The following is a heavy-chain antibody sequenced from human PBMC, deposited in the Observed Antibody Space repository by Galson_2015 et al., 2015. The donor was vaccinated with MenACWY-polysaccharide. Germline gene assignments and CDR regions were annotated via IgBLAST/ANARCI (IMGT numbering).Heavy chain of an antibody. CDR3: VRRAIVLLTRYFDS. D-gene: IGHD5/OR15-5a*01. Sequence: ETLSLTCTVSGGSISSSSYYWGWIRQPPGKGLEWIGSVYYSGITYYNPSLKSRVTMSVDTSKNQFSLKLSSVTAADTAVYYCVRRAIVLLTRYFDSWGQGTLVTVSS. J-gene: IGHJ4*02. CDR1: GGSISSSSYY. V-gene: IGHV4-39*01. CDR2: VYYSGIT.